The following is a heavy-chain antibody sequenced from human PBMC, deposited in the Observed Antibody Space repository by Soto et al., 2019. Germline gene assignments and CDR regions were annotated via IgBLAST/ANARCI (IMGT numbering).Heavy chain of an antibody. V-gene: IGHV2-5*02. D-gene: IGHD1-7*01. CDR2: LFWDGDK. CDR1: GFSLGTREEG. Sequence: QITLRESGPTLVKPTQTLTLTCTFSGFSLGTREEGVGWIRQPPRKALEWLATLFWDGDKRYSPSLRSRLNITKDTSESQGVLTMTNMNAADTAAYFCAHRKRTITGATYFDYWGQGSLVTVSS. CDR3: AHRKRTITGATYFDY. J-gene: IGHJ4*02.